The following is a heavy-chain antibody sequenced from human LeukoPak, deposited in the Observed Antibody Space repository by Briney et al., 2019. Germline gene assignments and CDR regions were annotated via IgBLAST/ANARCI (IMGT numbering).Heavy chain of an antibody. J-gene: IGHJ4*02. CDR2: IVVGSGNT. D-gene: IGHD2-15*01. V-gene: IGHV1-58*02. CDR1: GFTFTSSA. CDR3: AAGWVCSGGRCYYYFDY. Sequence: SVKVSCKASGFTFTSSAMQRVRQARGHRLEWIGWIVVGSGNTNYAQKFQERGTITRDMSTSTAYMELSSLRSEDTAVYYCAAGWVCSGGRCYYYFDYWGQGTLVTVSS.